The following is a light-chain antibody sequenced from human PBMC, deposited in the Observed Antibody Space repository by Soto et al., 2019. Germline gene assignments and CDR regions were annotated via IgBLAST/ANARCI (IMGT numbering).Light chain of an antibody. Sequence: DIVMTQSPLSLPVTPGEPASISCRSSQSLLHSNGYNYLDWYLQKPGQSPQLLIYLCSNRASGVPDRLSGSGSGTDFTLKISRVEAEDVGLYYCMQGLQTPWTFGQGTKVEIK. CDR1: QSLLHSNGYNY. J-gene: IGKJ1*01. CDR2: LCS. CDR3: MQGLQTPWT. V-gene: IGKV2-28*01.